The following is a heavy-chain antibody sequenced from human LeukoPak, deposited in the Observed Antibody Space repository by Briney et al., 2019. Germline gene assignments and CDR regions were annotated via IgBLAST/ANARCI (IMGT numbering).Heavy chain of an antibody. V-gene: IGHV3-21*01. J-gene: IGHJ4*02. Sequence: PGGSLRLSCAASGFTFSSYSMNWVRQAPGKGLEWVSSISSSSSYIHYADSVKGRFTISRDNAKNSLYLQMNSLRAEDTAVYYCARDRVSFYDFWSRYYLGFDYWGQGTLVTVSS. CDR2: ISSSSSYI. CDR3: ARDRVSFYDFWSRYYLGFDY. D-gene: IGHD3-3*01. CDR1: GFTFSSYS.